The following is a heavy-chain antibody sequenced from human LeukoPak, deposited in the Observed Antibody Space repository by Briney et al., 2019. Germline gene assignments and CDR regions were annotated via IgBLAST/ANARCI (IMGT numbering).Heavy chain of an antibody. V-gene: IGHV1-2*02. J-gene: IGHJ4*02. CDR1: GYTFTGCY. D-gene: IGHD1-26*01. Sequence: ASVKVSCKTSGYTFTGCYVNWVRQAPGQGLEWMGWVNPDNGVTHFSQKSQGRVTMTRDTSISTAYMELNRLTSDDTAVYYCARYSVDYGPWFPEFWGQGTLVTVSS. CDR3: ARYSVDYGPWFPEF. CDR2: VNPDNGVT.